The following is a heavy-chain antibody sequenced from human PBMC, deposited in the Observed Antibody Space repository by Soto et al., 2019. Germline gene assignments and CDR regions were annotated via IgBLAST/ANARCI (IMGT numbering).Heavy chain of an antibody. V-gene: IGHV3-30*14. CDR2: ISYDGSNK. J-gene: IGHJ4*02. CDR1: GFTFSSYA. CDR3: ARDDSSGYFPY. D-gene: IGHD3-22*01. Sequence: QVQLVESGGGVVQPGRSLRLSCAASGFTFSSYAMHWVRQAPCKGLEWVAVISYDGSNKYYADYVKGRFTISRDNSKNTLYLQMNSLRAEDTAVYYCARDDSSGYFPYWGQGTLVTVSS.